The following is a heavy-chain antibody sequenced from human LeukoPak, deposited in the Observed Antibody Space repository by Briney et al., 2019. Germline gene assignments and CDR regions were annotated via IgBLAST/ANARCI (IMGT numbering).Heavy chain of an antibody. CDR1: GFTFSSYP. CDR2: ISYDGSNK. J-gene: IGHJ4*02. V-gene: IGHV3-30-3*01. Sequence: TGGSLRLSCAASGFTFSSYPMHWVRQAPGKGLEWVAIISYDGSNKYYADSVKGRFTISRDNSKNTLYLQMNSLRAEDTAVYYCARDRSKLPLSDWGQGTLVTVSS. CDR3: ARDRSKLPLSD.